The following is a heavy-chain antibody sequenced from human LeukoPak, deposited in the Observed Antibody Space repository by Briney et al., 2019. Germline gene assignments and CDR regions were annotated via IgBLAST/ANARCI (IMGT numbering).Heavy chain of an antibody. CDR2: IYYSGST. Sequence: SETLSLTCTVSGGSISSGDYYWSWIRQPPGKGLEWLGYIYYSGSTYYNPSLKSRVTISVDTSKNQFSLKLSSVTATDTAVYYCASYGGNTHDAFDIWGQGTMVTVSS. J-gene: IGHJ3*02. CDR1: GGSISSGDYY. V-gene: IGHV4-30-4*01. CDR3: ASYGGNTHDAFDI. D-gene: IGHD4-23*01.